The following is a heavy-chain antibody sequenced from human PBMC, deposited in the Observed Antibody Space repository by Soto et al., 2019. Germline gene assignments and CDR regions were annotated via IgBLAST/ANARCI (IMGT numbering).Heavy chain of an antibody. D-gene: IGHD3-16*01. CDR3: AREGGSWGLALY. CDR1: GYTFTSYY. V-gene: IGHV1-46*01. J-gene: IGHJ4*02. CDR2: INPSGGST. Sequence: ASVKVSCKVSGYTFTSYYMHWVLQAPGQGLEWMGIINPSGGSTSYAQKFQGRVTMTRDTSTSTVYMELSSLRSEDTAVYYCAREGGSWGLALYWGQGTLVTVSS.